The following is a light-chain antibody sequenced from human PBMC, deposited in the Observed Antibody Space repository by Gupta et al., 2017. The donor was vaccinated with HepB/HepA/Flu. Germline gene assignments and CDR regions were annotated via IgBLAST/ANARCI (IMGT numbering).Light chain of an antibody. CDR2: DVS. Sequence: EILLTQSPAILSLSPGERATLSCRTSEIFSGYLGWYQHKPGQSPKLLIYDVSTRAPGVPPRFSGSGSGTDFTLTISSLEPEDFALYFCQQRNGSPPQFTFGGGTKVEI. J-gene: IGKJ4*01. V-gene: IGKV3-11*01. CDR3: QQRNGSPPQFT. CDR1: EIFSGY.